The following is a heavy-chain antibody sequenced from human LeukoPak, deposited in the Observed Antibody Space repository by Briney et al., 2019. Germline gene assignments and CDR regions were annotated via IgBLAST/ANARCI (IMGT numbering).Heavy chain of an antibody. D-gene: IGHD6-19*01. V-gene: IGHV4-59*01. Sequence: PSETLSLTCTVSGGSISSYYWSWIRQPPGKGLEWIGYIYYSGSTNYNPSLKSRVTISVDTSKNQFSLKLCSVTAADTAVYYCARDSSGRAFDIWGQGTMVTVSS. CDR3: ARDSSGRAFDI. CDR2: IYYSGST. J-gene: IGHJ3*02. CDR1: GGSISSYY.